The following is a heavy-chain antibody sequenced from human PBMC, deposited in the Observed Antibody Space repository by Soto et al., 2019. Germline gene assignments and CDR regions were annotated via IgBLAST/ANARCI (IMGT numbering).Heavy chain of an antibody. D-gene: IGHD3-3*01. V-gene: IGHV4-59*01. CDR2: IYYSGST. CDR1: GGSISSYY. J-gene: IGHJ6*02. CDR3: ARITIPRGYYYYYGMDV. Sequence: PSETLSLTCTVSGGSISSYYWSWIRQPPGKGLEWIGYIYYSGSTNYNPSLKSRVTISVDTSKNQFSLKLSSVTAADTAVYYCARITIPRGYYYYYGMDVWGQGTTITVSS.